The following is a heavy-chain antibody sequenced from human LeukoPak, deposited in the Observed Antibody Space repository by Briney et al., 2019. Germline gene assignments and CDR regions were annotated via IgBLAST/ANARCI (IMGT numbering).Heavy chain of an antibody. CDR3: ARGGVGTTVSHY. CDR1: GYTFTVYY. CDR2: INANSGGT. D-gene: IGHD1-26*01. J-gene: IGHJ4*02. Sequence: ASVTVSFTSAGYTFTVYYRNWVRQAPGQGRERMGWINANSGGTNYTQKNQGRDTITRDTVVSTAYMELRRLSSDATAVYYCARGGVGTTVSHYWGQGTLVTVSS. V-gene: IGHV1-2*02.